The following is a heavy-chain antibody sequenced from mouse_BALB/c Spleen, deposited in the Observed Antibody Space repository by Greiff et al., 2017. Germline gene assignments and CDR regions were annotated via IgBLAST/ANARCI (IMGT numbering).Heavy chain of an antibody. Sequence: EVNVVESGGGLVQPGGSLKLSCAASGFTFSSYGMSWVRQTPDKRLELVATINSNGGSTYYPDSVKGRFTISRDNAKYTLYLQMSSLKSEDTAMYYCARDHYYGSSSFAYWGQGTLVTVSA. J-gene: IGHJ3*01. CDR2: INSNGGST. V-gene: IGHV5-6-3*01. D-gene: IGHD1-1*01. CDR3: ARDHYYGSSSFAY. CDR1: GFTFSSYG.